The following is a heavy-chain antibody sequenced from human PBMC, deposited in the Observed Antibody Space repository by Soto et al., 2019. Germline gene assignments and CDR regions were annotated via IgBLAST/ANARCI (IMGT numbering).Heavy chain of an antibody. D-gene: IGHD5-12*01. CDR3: AKDIEDGYNRMYYFDY. CDR2: ISYDGSNK. J-gene: IGHJ4*02. V-gene: IGHV3-30*18. CDR1: GFTFSSYG. Sequence: QVQLVESGGGVVQPGRSLRLSCAASGFTFSSYGMHWVRQAPGKGLEWVAVISYDGSNKYYADSVKGRFTISRDNSKNTLYLQMNSLRAEDTGVYYCAKDIEDGYNRMYYFDYWGQGTLVTVSS.